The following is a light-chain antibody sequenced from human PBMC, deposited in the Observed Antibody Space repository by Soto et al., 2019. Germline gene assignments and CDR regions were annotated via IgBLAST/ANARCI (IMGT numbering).Light chain of an antibody. CDR2: SNN. J-gene: IGLJ2*01. CDR1: SSNIGSSS. CDR3: AAWDDSLNGPV. V-gene: IGLV1-44*01. Sequence: QSVLTQPPSASGTPGQRVTISCSGGSSNIGSSSVSWYQHLPGTAPKLLMYSNNKRPSGVPDRFSGSKSGTSASLAISGLQSEDEADYYCAAWDDSLNGPVFGGGTKVTVL.